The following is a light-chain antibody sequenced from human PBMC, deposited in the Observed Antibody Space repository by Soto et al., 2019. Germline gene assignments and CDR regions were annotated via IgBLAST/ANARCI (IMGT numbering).Light chain of an antibody. J-gene: IGKJ1*01. CDR3: QQYTMWLWT. CDR1: QSLSGK. V-gene: IGKV3-15*01. CDR2: DTS. Sequence: EVVMTQSPATLSVSPGERATLSCRASQSLSGKLAWFQQRPGQALRLLLYDTSPRATGIPARFSGSGSGTEFTLTISSPQSEDSAVYYCQQYTMWLWTFGQGTKLEI.